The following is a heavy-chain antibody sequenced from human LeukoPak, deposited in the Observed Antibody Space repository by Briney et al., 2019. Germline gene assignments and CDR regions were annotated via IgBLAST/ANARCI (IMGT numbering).Heavy chain of an antibody. CDR1: GDSISSYY. Sequence: PSETLSLTCTVSGDSISSYYWSWFRQPAGRGLEWIGRIYSSGSTSYNPSLKSRVTMSVDTSKNQFSLTLRSLTAADTAVYYCARAGDNCCGGTCYRSFDPWGQGILVTVSS. D-gene: IGHD2-15*01. V-gene: IGHV4-4*07. CDR2: IYSSGST. CDR3: ARAGDNCCGGTCYRSFDP. J-gene: IGHJ5*02.